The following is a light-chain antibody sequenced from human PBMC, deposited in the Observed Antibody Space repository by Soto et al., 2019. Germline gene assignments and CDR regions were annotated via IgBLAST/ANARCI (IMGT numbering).Light chain of an antibody. V-gene: IGKV1-9*01. CDR1: QGISSY. CDR2: DAS. CDR3: QQLNSYPRVT. Sequence: DIQLTQSPSFLSASAGDRVTITCRASQGISSYLAWYQQKPGHAPKLLIYDASTLQSGVPSRFSGSGSGTEFTLTISSLQPEDFATYYCQQLNSYPRVTFGGGTKVEIK. J-gene: IGKJ4*01.